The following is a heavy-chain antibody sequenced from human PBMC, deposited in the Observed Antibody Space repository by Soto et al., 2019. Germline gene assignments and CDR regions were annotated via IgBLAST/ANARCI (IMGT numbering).Heavy chain of an antibody. CDR2: ISAFNGQT. D-gene: IGHD3-16*01. CDR1: GYTFTSYV. Sequence: QVQLVQSGDEVKNPGASVKVSCRASGYTFTSYVVSWVGQAPGQGLEWMGWISAFNGQTNYIQKVQGRVTLTTEASTSTAYMELRSLRSDDTAVYYCARGGDYYYGLDVWGQGTTVTVSS. J-gene: IGHJ6*02. V-gene: IGHV1-18*01. CDR3: ARGGDYYYGLDV.